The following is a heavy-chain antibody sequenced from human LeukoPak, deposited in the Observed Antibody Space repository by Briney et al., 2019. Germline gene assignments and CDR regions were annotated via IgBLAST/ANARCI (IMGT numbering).Heavy chain of an antibody. D-gene: IGHD3-9*01. CDR1: GFTFSSYA. CDR3: AKDPYYDILTGLAHFDY. Sequence: GGSLRLSCAASGFTFSSYAMSWVRQAPGKGLEWVSAISGSGGSTYYADSVKGRFTISRDNSKNTLYLQMNSLRAEDTAVYYCAKDPYYDILTGLAHFDYWGQGTLVTVSS. V-gene: IGHV3-23*01. CDR2: ISGSGGST. J-gene: IGHJ4*02.